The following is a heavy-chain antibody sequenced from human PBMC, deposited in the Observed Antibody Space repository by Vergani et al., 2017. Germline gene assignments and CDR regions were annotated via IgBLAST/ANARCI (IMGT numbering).Heavy chain of an antibody. CDR2: IKEDGSEK. CDR1: VFTLSIFW. V-gene: IGHV3-7*01. CDR3: ARVEKYSGIY. D-gene: IGHD5-12*01. Sequence: EVQLVESGGGLVQPGGSLRLPCAASVFTLSIFWMSWVPQAAGKGLEWVANIKEDGSEKFYVDSVMGRFVISRNNAKNSLYLQLNSLRAEDTAVYYCARVEKYSGIYWGQGSLVTVSS. J-gene: IGHJ4*02.